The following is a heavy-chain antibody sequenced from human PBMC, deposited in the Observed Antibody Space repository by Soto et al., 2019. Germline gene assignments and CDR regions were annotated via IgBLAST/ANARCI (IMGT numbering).Heavy chain of an antibody. CDR3: ARGGSGWYYYYYGMDV. Sequence: QVQLVESGGGVVQPGRSLRLSCAASGFTFSSYGMHWVRQAPGKGLEWVAVIWYDGSNKYYADSVKGRFTISRDNSKNXLYLQMNSLRAEDTAVYYCARGGSGWYYYYYGMDVWGQGTTVTVSS. CDR2: IWYDGSNK. CDR1: GFTFSSYG. J-gene: IGHJ6*02. V-gene: IGHV3-33*01. D-gene: IGHD6-19*01.